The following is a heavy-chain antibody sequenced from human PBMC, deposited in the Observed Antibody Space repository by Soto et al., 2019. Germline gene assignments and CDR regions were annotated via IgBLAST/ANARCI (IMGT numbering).Heavy chain of an antibody. D-gene: IGHD6-19*01. Sequence: GGSLRLSCAASGFTFSSYAMHWVRQAPGKGLEWVAVISYDGSNKYYADSVKGRFTISRDNSKNTLYLQMNSLRAEDTAVYYCARGHGSGWYFDYWGQGTLVTVSS. CDR3: ARGHGSGWYFDY. V-gene: IGHV3-30-3*01. J-gene: IGHJ4*02. CDR2: ISYDGSNK. CDR1: GFTFSSYA.